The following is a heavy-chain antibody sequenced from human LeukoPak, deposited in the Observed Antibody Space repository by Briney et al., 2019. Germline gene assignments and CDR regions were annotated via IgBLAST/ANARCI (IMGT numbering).Heavy chain of an antibody. CDR2: ITSNSSYI. V-gene: IGHV3-21*01. Sequence: GGSLRLSCAASGFTFSSYTMNWVRQAPGKGLEWVSSITSNSSYIYYADSVKGRFTISRDNAKNSLYLQMNGLRSEDTAVYYCARRVVAVVFDYWGQGTLVTVSS. CDR3: ARRVVAVVFDY. D-gene: IGHD3-3*01. J-gene: IGHJ4*02. CDR1: GFTFSSYT.